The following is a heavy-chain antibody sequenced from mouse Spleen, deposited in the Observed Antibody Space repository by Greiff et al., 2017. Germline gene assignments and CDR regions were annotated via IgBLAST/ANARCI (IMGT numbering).Heavy chain of an antibody. CDR3: AREGRGFDV. CDR2: ISDGGSYT. V-gene: IGHV5-4*01. J-gene: IGHJ1*03. Sequence: EVQRVESGGGLVKPGGSLKLSCAASGFTFSSYAMSWVRQTPEKRLEWVATISDGGSYTYYPDNVKGRFTISRDNAKNNLYLQMSHLKSEDTAMYYCAREGRGFDVWGTGTTVTVSS. CDR1: GFTFSSYA.